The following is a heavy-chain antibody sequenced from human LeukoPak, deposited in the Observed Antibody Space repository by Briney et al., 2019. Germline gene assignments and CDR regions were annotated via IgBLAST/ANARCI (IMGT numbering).Heavy chain of an antibody. CDR1: GGSISSSDYY. V-gene: IGHV4-30-4*08. D-gene: IGHD3-22*01. Sequence: SETLSLTCTVSGGSISSSDYYWGWIRQPPGKGLEWIGYICYSGSTYYNPSLKSRVTISVDTSKNQFSLKLSSVTAADTAVYYCARGGYYYDSSGYDWGQGTLVTVSS. J-gene: IGHJ4*02. CDR3: ARGGYYYDSSGYD. CDR2: ICYSGST.